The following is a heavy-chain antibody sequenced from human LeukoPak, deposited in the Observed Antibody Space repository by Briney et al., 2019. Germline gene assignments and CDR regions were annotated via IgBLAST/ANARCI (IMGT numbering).Heavy chain of an antibody. D-gene: IGHD3-22*01. V-gene: IGHV3-30*18. CDR2: ISYDGSNK. J-gene: IGHJ4*02. CDR1: GFTFNSYG. Sequence: GGSLRLSCAASGFTFNSYGMHWVRQAPGKGLEWVAVISYDGSNKYYADSVKGRFTISRDNSKNTLYLQMNSLRAEDTAVYYCAKPGSSGYYSHFVYWGQGTLVTVSS. CDR3: AKPGSSGYYSHFVY.